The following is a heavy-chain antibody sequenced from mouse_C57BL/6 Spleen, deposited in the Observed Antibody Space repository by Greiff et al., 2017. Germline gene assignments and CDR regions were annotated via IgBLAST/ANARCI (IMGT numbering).Heavy chain of an antibody. V-gene: IGHV1-42*01. Sequence: VQLQQSGPELVKPGASVKISCKASGYSFTGYYMNWVKQSPEKSLEWIGEINPSTGGTTYNQKFKAKATLTVDKSSSTAYMQLKSLTSEDSAVYYCARKVYYGNYVGAMDYWGQGTSVTVSS. J-gene: IGHJ4*01. D-gene: IGHD2-1*01. CDR3: ARKVYYGNYVGAMDY. CDR2: INPSTGGT. CDR1: GYSFTGYY.